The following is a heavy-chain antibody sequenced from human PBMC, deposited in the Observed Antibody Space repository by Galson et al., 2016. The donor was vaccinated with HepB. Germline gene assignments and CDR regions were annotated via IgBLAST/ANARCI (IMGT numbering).Heavy chain of an antibody. J-gene: IGHJ4*02. CDR1: GGSISSSSYF. CDR2: IHHSGGT. Sequence: TLSLTCTVSGGSISSSSYFWGWIRQPPGKGLEWIGYIHHSGGTYNNPSLKSRVTISEDRSKSQLSLKLTSVTAADTAVYYCARVDEVGLWFDYWGQGILVTVSS. V-gene: IGHV4-30-2*01. D-gene: IGHD2-2*03. CDR3: ARVDEVGLWFDY.